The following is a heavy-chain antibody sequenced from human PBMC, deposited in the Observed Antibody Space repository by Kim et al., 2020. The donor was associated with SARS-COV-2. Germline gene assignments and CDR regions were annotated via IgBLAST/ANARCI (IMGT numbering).Heavy chain of an antibody. V-gene: IGHV3-64D*09. Sequence: GGSLRLSCSASGFTFSTYPMQWVRQAPGKGLEYVSAISGNGGNTYYADSLRGRFIISRDNSKNTLYLQMSSLRADDTAVYYCVKLVTVTAKFDYWGQGTLVTVSS. CDR2: ISGNGGNT. D-gene: IGHD2-21*02. J-gene: IGHJ4*02. CDR3: VKLVTVTAKFDY. CDR1: GFTFSTYP.